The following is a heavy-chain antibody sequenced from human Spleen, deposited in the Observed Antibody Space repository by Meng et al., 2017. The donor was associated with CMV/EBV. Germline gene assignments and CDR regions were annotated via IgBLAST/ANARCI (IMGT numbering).Heavy chain of an antibody. CDR2: IYHSGST. D-gene: IGHD6-13*01. Sequence: SETLSLTCSVSGYSISSGYYWGWIRQPPGKGLEWIGSIYHSGSTYFKPSLKSRVTISVDTSKNQFSLRLSSVTAADTAVYYCTSQPKQQLVRGPTWFDPWGQGILVTVSS. CDR1: GYSISSGYY. V-gene: IGHV4-38-2*02. J-gene: IGHJ5*02. CDR3: TSQPKQQLVRGPTWFDP.